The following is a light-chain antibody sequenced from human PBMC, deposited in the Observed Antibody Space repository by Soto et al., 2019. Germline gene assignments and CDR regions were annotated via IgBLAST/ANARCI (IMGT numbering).Light chain of an antibody. CDR3: NSYSGTTTLVV. CDR1: SSVFSGYNY. Sequence: QSVLTQPASLSGSPVQSITLSCSATSSVFSGYNYVSWYQQHLGEAPKLIIYDVNTRPSGVSNRFSGSTSGNTASLTISGLQADGEADYYGNSYSGTTTLVVFCPGTTVTVL. J-gene: IGLJ1*01. CDR2: DVN. V-gene: IGLV2-14*03.